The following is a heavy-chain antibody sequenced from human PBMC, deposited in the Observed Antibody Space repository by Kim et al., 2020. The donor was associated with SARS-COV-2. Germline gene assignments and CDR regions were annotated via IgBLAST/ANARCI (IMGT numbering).Heavy chain of an antibody. Sequence: GGSLRLSCSASGFTFSDYVIHWVRRTPGMGLQYVSATTRDGDGSFYADSVKDRFTIFRDNSKNTLFLQMSGLRIEDTAIYYCVRYGRSYGAVHWGQGTLVSVS. D-gene: IGHD3-16*01. CDR2: TTRDGDGS. V-gene: IGHV3-64D*06. CDR1: GFTFSDYV. CDR3: VRYGRSYGAVH. J-gene: IGHJ4*02.